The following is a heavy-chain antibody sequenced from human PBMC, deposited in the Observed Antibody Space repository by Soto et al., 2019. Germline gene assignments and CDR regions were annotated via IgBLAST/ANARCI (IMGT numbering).Heavy chain of an antibody. D-gene: IGHD6-19*01. CDR1: GGSISSYY. Sequence: QVQLQESGPGLVKPSETLSLTCTVSGGSISSYYWSWIRQPPGKGLEWIGYIYYSGSTNYNPSLKSRVTISVDTSKNQFSLKLSSVTAADTGVYYCAREAVAGTNWFDPWGQGTLVTVSS. CDR2: IYYSGST. CDR3: AREAVAGTNWFDP. J-gene: IGHJ5*02. V-gene: IGHV4-59*01.